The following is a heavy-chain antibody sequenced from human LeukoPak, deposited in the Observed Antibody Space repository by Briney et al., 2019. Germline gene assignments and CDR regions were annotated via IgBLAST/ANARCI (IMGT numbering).Heavy chain of an antibody. CDR3: ARDDGDYGFGY. D-gene: IGHD4-17*01. J-gene: IGHJ4*02. CDR2: LYDSGSS. Sequence: PSETLSLTCSVSGYSISRAYSWGWVRQPPGKGLEWIGSLYDSGSSYYNPSLKSRVTLSVDTSKNQFSLKLSSVTAADTAVYYCARDDGDYGFGYWGQGTLVTVSS. V-gene: IGHV4-38-2*02. CDR1: GYSISRAYS.